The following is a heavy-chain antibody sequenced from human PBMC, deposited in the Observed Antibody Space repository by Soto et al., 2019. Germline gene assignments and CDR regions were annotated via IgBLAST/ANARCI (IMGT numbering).Heavy chain of an antibody. D-gene: IGHD2-2*01. Sequence: ASVKVSCKASGYTFTSYGISWVRQAPGQGLEWMGWISAYNGNTNYAQKLQGRVTMTTDTSTSTAYMELRSLRSDDTAVYYCARGVRSNCSSTSCYAVYYYYYMDVWGKGTTVTVSS. V-gene: IGHV1-18*01. CDR1: GYTFTSYG. J-gene: IGHJ6*03. CDR2: ISAYNGNT. CDR3: ARGVRSNCSSTSCYAVYYYYYMDV.